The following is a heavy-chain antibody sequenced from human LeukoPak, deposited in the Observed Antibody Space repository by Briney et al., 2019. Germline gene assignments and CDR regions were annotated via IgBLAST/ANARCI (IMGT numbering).Heavy chain of an antibody. D-gene: IGHD3-16*02. V-gene: IGHV1-69*01. CDR2: IIPIFGTA. CDR1: GGTFSSYA. J-gene: IGHJ4*02. CDR3: YLYDYVWGSYRLRHPRQ. Sequence: GSSVKVSCKASGGTFSSYAISWVRQAPGQGLEWMGGIIPIFGTANYAQKFQGRVTITADESTSTAYMELSSLRSEDTAVYYCYLYDYVWGSYRLRHPRQWGQGTLVTVSS.